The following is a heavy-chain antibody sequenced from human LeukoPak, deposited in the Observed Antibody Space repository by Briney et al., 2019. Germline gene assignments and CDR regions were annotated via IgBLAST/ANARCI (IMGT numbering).Heavy chain of an antibody. CDR3: ARSHSVWTSFDY. Sequence: PSETLSLTCTVSGGSISSYYWSWIRQPPGKGLEWIGYIYYSGSTNYNPSLKSRVTISVDTSKNQFSLKLSSVTAADTAVYNCARSHSVWTSFDYWGQGTLVTVSS. J-gene: IGHJ4*02. D-gene: IGHD3/OR15-3a*01. CDR1: GGSISSYY. V-gene: IGHV4-59*01. CDR2: IYYSGST.